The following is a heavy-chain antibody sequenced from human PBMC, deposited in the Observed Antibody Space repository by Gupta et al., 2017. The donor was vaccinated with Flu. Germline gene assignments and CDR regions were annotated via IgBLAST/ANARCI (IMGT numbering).Heavy chain of an antibody. D-gene: IGHD5-24*01. J-gene: IGHJ6*02. CDR3: AKDWRWDNNNYGMNV. V-gene: IGHV3-30*18. CDR2: ISHDGSNY. CDR1: GFSFSNYG. Sequence: QERVVESGGGVVQPGRSLRLSCAASGFSFSNYGMHWVRQAPGKGLEWVAVISHDGSNYYHTDSVKGRFTISRDNSKNTLYLQMSSLRTEDTAVYYCAKDWRWDNNNYGMNVWGQGITVTVSS.